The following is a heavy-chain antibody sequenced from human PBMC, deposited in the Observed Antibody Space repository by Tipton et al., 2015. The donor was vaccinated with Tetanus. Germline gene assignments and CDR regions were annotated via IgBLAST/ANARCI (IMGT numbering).Heavy chain of an antibody. CDR2: VYYSGST. Sequence: TLSITCTVSGGSITSSIDYWGWVRQPPGKGLEWIGSVYYSGSTSYNPSLKSRVTISVDTSKNHISLKLSSVTAADTAVYYCARLGSGYSYGYYFDYWGQGTLVTVSS. CDR1: GGSITSSIDY. J-gene: IGHJ4*02. D-gene: IGHD5-18*01. CDR3: ARLGSGYSYGYYFDY. V-gene: IGHV4-39*01.